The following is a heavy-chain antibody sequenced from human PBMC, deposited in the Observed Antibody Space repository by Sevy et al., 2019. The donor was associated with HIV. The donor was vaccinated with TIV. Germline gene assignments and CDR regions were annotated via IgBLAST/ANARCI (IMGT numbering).Heavy chain of an antibody. CDR3: AGAMGV. CDR1: GITISSHG. CDR2: INQDGSEI. V-gene: IGHV3-7*01. Sequence: GGSLRLSCVGSGITISSHGMNWVRQSPGKGLEWVANINQDGSEIYYVDSVKGRFTISRENAKNVEYLQMHSLRVEDGGVYYWAGAMGVWGQGTTVTVSS. J-gene: IGHJ6*02.